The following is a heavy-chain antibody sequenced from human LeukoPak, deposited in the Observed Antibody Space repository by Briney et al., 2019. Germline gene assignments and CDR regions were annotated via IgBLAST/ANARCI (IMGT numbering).Heavy chain of an antibody. Sequence: ASVKVSCKASGYTFTSYYMHWVRQAPGHGLEGMGIINPSGGSTSYAQKFRGRVAMTRDTSTSTVYMELSSLRSEDTAVYYCARDPAQSAAGTFDYWGQGTLVTVSS. J-gene: IGHJ4*02. CDR1: GYTFTSYY. CDR2: INPSGGST. CDR3: ARDPAQSAAGTFDY. V-gene: IGHV1-46*01. D-gene: IGHD6-13*01.